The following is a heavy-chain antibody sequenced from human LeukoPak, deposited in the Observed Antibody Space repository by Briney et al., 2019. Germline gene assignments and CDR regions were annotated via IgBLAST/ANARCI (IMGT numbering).Heavy chain of an antibody. D-gene: IGHD4/OR15-4a*01. Sequence: SQTLSLTCAISGDSVSGNSATWNWIRQSPSRGLEWLGRTYYRSKWYIDYAVSVRSRVSINSDRSKNQLSLQLNSVTPEDTAVYYCARGALNFDYWSQGTLVTVSS. V-gene: IGHV6-1*01. J-gene: IGHJ4*02. CDR2: TYYRSKWYI. CDR3: ARGALNFDY. CDR1: GDSVSGNSAT.